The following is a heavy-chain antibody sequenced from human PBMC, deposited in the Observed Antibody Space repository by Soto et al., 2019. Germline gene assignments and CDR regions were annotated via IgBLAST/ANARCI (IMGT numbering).Heavy chain of an antibody. CDR2: IYYSGST. V-gene: IGHV4-59*01. J-gene: IGHJ3*01. D-gene: IGHD3-10*01. Sequence: LETLSLTCTVSGGSISSYYWSWIRQPPGKGLEWIGYIYYSGSTKYNPSLKSRVTISVDTSKNRFSLRLSSVTAADTAVYYCARVWGGAFDFWGQGTMVTVSS. CDR3: ARVWGGAFDF. CDR1: GGSISSYY.